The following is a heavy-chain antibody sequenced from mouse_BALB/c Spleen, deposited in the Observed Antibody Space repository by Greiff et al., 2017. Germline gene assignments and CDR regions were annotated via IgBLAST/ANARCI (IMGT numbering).Heavy chain of an antibody. CDR1: GFTFSSFG. J-gene: IGHJ1*01. CDR3: ARRGYGNYYWYFDV. CDR2: ISSGSSTI. Sequence: EVHLVESGGGLVQPGGSRKLSCAASGFTFSSFGMHWVRQAPEKGLEWVAYISSGSSTIYYADTVKGRFTISRDNPKNTLFLQMTSLRSEDTAMYYGARRGYGNYYWYFDVWGAGTTVTVSS. V-gene: IGHV5-17*02. D-gene: IGHD2-1*01.